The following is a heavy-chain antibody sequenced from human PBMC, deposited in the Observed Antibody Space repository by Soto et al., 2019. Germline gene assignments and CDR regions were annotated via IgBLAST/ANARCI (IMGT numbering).Heavy chain of an antibody. J-gene: IGHJ5*02. D-gene: IGHD1-26*01. CDR3: ARMLVLADPKATWFDP. CDR1: GDSVSSGSYY. Sequence: PSETLTLTCTVSGDSVSSGSYYWSWIRQPPGKGLEWIAHIYYSGSTKYNPALKSRVTMSIEKPKNQSLLRLNSMPAADTAVYYCARMLVLADPKATWFDPWGQGTLVTVSS. V-gene: IGHV4-61*01. CDR2: IYYSGST.